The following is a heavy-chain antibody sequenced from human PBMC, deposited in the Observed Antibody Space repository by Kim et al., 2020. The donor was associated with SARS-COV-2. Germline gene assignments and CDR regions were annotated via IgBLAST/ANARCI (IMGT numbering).Heavy chain of an antibody. Sequence: SETLSLTCSVSGASIKNSDSYWGWIRQSPGKGLEWIGSFSYSGTTYYNPSLKSRVTISVDTSNNHLSLTMRSATAADTALYYCARHAPRLLCFGALGDF. CDR2: FSYSGTT. J-gene: IGHJ4*01. CDR1: GASIKNSDSY. V-gene: IGHV4-39*01. CDR3: ARHAPRLLCFGALGDF. D-gene: IGHD3-10*01.